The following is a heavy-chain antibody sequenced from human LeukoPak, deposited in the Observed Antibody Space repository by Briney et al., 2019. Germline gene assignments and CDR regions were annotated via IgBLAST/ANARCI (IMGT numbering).Heavy chain of an antibody. D-gene: IGHD2-21*02. CDR2: INPDSGDT. Sequence: ASVKVSCKASGYTFTGYYIHWVRQARGQGVEWMGWINPDSGDTNYAQNFQGRVTMTRDTSISTAYMELSSLRSDDMAVYYCARGYCSGDCFTLFDYWGQGTLVTVSS. V-gene: IGHV1-2*02. CDR1: GYTFTGYY. J-gene: IGHJ4*02. CDR3: ARGYCSGDCFTLFDY.